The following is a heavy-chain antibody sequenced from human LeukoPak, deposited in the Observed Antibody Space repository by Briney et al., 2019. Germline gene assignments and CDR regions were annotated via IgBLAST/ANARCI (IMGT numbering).Heavy chain of an antibody. V-gene: IGHV3-23*01. CDR2: ISGSGGST. J-gene: IGHJ6*02. CDR3: AKDLVVVVTANPGMDV. D-gene: IGHD2-21*02. Sequence: GGSLRLSCAASGFTFSSYAMSWVRQAPGKGLEWVSAISGSGGSTYYADSVKGRFTISRDNSKNTLYLQMNSLRAKDTAVYYCAKDLVVVVTANPGMDVWGQGTTVTVSS. CDR1: GFTFSSYA.